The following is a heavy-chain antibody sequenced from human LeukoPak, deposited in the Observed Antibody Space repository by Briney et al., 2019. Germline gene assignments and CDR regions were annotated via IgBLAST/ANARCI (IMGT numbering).Heavy chain of an antibody. Sequence: ASVKVSCKASGYTFTSYAMNWVRQAPGQGLEWMGWINTNTGNPTYAQGFTGRFVFSLDTSVSTAYLQISSLKAEDTAVYYCASQYYDSSGYQFDAFDIWGQGTMVTVSS. J-gene: IGHJ3*02. CDR2: INTNTGNP. D-gene: IGHD3-22*01. CDR3: ASQYYDSSGYQFDAFDI. CDR1: GYTFTSYA. V-gene: IGHV7-4-1*02.